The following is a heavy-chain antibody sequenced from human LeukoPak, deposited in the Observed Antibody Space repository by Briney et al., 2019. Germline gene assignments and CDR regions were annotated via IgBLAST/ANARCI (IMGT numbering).Heavy chain of an antibody. J-gene: IGHJ4*02. V-gene: IGHV3-7*01. CDR1: GFTFSNYY. CDR2: IKQDGSEK. D-gene: IGHD3-3*01. Sequence: GGSLRLSCAASGFTFSNYYMSWVRQAPGKGLEWMGDIKQDGSEKYYVDSVKGRFTISGDNAKNSLYLQMNSLRAEDTAVYYCARKYRGATYYDFWSGYSWYYFDYWGQGTLVTVSS. CDR3: ARKYRGATYYDFWSGYSWYYFDY.